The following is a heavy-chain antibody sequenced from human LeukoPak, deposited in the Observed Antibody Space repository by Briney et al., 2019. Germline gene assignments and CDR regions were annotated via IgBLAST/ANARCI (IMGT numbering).Heavy chain of an antibody. J-gene: IGHJ5*02. CDR1: GYTFTSYY. Sequence: ASVKVSCKASGYTFTSYYMHWVRQAPGQGLEWMGIINPSGGSTTYAQKFQGRVTMTRDTSTSTVYMELSSLRSEDTTVYYCASLGCSSTSCYDANWFDPWGQGTLVTVSS. D-gene: IGHD2-2*01. V-gene: IGHV1-46*01. CDR2: INPSGGST. CDR3: ASLGCSSTSCYDANWFDP.